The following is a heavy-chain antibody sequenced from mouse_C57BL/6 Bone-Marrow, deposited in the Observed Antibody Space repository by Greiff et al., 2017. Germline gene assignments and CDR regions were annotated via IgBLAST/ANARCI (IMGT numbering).Heavy chain of an antibody. D-gene: IGHD4-1*01. CDR3: VRHGGNWGFAY. J-gene: IGHJ3*01. Sequence: EVNVVESGGGLVQPKGSLKLSCAASGFSFNTYAMNWVRQAPGKGLEWVARIRSKSNNYATYYADSVKDRFTISRDDSESMLYLQMNNLKTEDTAMYYCVRHGGNWGFAYWGQGTLVTVSA. CDR1: GFSFNTYA. V-gene: IGHV10-1*01. CDR2: IRSKSNNYAT.